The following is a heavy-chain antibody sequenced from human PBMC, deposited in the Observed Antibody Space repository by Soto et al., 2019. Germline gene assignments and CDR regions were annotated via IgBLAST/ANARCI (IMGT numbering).Heavy chain of an antibody. V-gene: IGHV1-2*02. Sequence: QVQLVQSGAEVKEPGDSVRVSCEASGYTFTAYHIHWVRQAPGQGLEWMGWINPKFGDTPYAQDFQVRVSMTRDMSISTVYMELSRLTSDDTAIYYCARNMDYYYGRGSGNGHGVWGQGTTVTVFS. CDR1: GYTFTAYH. J-gene: IGHJ6*02. CDR2: INPKFGDT. D-gene: IGHD3-10*02. CDR3: ARNMDYYYGRGSGNGHGV.